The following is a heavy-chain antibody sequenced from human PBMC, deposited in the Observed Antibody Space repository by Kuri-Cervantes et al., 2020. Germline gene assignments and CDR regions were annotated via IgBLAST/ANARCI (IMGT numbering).Heavy chain of an antibody. CDR2: INPNSGST. Sequence: GESLKISCKASGYTFTDNYMHWVRQAPGQGLEWMGWINPNSGSTHYAQSFQGRVTMTRDTSINTAYMELSSLRSDDTAVYYRTRHGAYLDYWGQGTLVTVSS. J-gene: IGHJ4*02. D-gene: IGHD4-17*01. CDR1: GYTFTDNY. CDR3: TRHGAYLDY. V-gene: IGHV1-2*02.